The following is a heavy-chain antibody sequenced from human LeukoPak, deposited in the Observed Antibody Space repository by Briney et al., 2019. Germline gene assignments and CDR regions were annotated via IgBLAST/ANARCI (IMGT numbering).Heavy chain of an antibody. CDR3: ARGVGGHYYDSSGSYLTDY. CDR2: IKQDANEK. V-gene: IGHV3-7*03. J-gene: IGHJ4*02. CDR1: GFTFPRHW. Sequence: PGGSLRLSCAASGFTFPRHWMSWVRQAPGKGLEWVANIKQDANEKNYVDSVKGRFTISRDNAKNSLYLQMNSLRAEDTAVYYCARGVGGHYYDSSGSYLTDYWGQGTLVTVSS. D-gene: IGHD3-22*01.